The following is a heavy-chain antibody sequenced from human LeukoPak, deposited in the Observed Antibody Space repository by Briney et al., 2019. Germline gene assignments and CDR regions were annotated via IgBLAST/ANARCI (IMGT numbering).Heavy chain of an antibody. J-gene: IGHJ4*02. CDR3: ARTQSQSGSYRYYFGY. V-gene: IGHV4-61*08. CDR2: IYYISNT. Sequence: SETLSLTCTGSGASAGRAVYHWRWIRHPPGGGVEGIGYIYYISNTNYNPSLKSRVTMSVDPSKNQFSLKLNSVTAADTAVYYCARTQSQSGSYRYYFGYWGQGTLVTVSS. D-gene: IGHD1-26*01. CDR1: GASAGRAVYH.